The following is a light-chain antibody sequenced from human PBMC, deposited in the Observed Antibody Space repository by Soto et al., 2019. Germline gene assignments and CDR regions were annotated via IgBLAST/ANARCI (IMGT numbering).Light chain of an antibody. J-gene: IGLJ1*01. Sequence: QSVLTQPASVSGSPGQSVTISCTGTNSDVGGYDYVSWYQQHPGTAPKLMLYEVNNRPSGVSNRFSGSKSGNTASLIISGLQTEDEADYYCSAYTTTSTLIFGTGTKLTVL. CDR1: NSDVGGYDY. V-gene: IGLV2-14*01. CDR2: EVN. CDR3: SAYTTTSTLI.